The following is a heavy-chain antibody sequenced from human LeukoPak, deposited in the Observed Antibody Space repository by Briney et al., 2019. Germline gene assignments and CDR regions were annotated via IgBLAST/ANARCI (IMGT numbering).Heavy chain of an antibody. J-gene: IGHJ4*02. CDR3: AKGHRSSSSFFDS. CDR2: INGRGDDT. V-gene: IGHV3-23*01. D-gene: IGHD6-19*01. CDR1: SGFA. Sequence: DPGESLRLSCAAFSGFAMSWVRQAPGEGLEWVSAINGRGDDTYYPDSVKGRFTISRDNSNNTLYLQMNSLRAEDTAVYYCAKGHRSSSSFFDSWGQGILVTVSS.